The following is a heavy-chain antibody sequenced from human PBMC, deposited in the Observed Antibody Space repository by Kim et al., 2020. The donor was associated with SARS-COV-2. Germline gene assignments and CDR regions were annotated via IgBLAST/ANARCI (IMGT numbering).Heavy chain of an antibody. V-gene: IGHV4-34*01. CDR1: GGSFSGYY. Sequence: SETLSLTCAVYGGSFSGYYWSWIRQPPGKGLEWIGEINHSGSTNYNPSLKSRVTISVDTSKNQFSLKLSSVTAADTAVYYCARSDYYGSGSYYNAIDYWGQGTLVTVSS. CDR3: ARSDYYGSGSYYNAIDY. D-gene: IGHD3-10*01. CDR2: INHSGST. J-gene: IGHJ4*02.